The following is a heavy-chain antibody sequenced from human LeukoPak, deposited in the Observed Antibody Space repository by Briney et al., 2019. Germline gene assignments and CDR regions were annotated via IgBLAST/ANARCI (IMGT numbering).Heavy chain of an antibody. Sequence: GGSLRLSCAASGFTFSSYGMNWVRQAPGMRLEWVSSISSTSTYIYYADSVKGRFTISRDNAKNSLYLQMNSLRAEDTAVYYCARTVGVTAEYYYYYMDVWGKGTTVTVSS. CDR1: GFTFSSYG. CDR2: ISSTSTYI. V-gene: IGHV3-21*01. CDR3: ARTVGVTAEYYYYYMDV. J-gene: IGHJ6*03. D-gene: IGHD3-16*01.